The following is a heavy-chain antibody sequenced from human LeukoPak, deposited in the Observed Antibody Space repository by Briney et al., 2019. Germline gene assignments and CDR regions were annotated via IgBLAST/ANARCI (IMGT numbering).Heavy chain of an antibody. CDR3: ATYTHWVAGDV. CDR2: MNQDGSEK. CDR1: GFTLSDFW. J-gene: IGHJ6*02. V-gene: IGHV3-7*01. Sequence: GGSLRLSCAASGFTLSDFWMSWVRQAPGKGLEWVANMNQDGSEKDYVDSVKGRFTISRDNARNSLYLQMSSLRAEDTAVYYCATYTHWVAGDVWGQGTTVTVSS. D-gene: IGHD3-16*01.